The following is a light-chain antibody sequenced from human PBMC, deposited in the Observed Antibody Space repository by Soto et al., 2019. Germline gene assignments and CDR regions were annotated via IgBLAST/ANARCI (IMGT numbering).Light chain of an antibody. CDR3: SSCYSAYTTINIVI. CDR2: DVY. J-gene: IGLJ2*01. V-gene: IGLV2-14*03. Sequence: QSVLTQPASVSGSPGQSITISCSGTSNDVGGYNYVSWYQQHPGKAPKLLIYDVYSRPSGVSTRFSGARSGNTASLTISGLQAEDEADYYCSSCYSAYTTINIVIFGGGTKLTVL. CDR1: SNDVGGYNY.